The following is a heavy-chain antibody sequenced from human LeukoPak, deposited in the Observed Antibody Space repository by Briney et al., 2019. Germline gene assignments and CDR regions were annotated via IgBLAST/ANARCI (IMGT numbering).Heavy chain of an antibody. J-gene: IGHJ5*02. Sequence: VASVKVSCKASGYTFTSYGISWVRQAPGQGLEWMGWISAYNGNTNYAQKLQGRVTMTTDTSTSTAYMELRSLRSDDTAVYYCARDLRGYRYGYQFDPWGQGTLVTVSS. CDR1: GYTFTSYG. CDR3: ARDLRGYRYGYQFDP. CDR2: ISAYNGNT. V-gene: IGHV1-18*01. D-gene: IGHD5-18*01.